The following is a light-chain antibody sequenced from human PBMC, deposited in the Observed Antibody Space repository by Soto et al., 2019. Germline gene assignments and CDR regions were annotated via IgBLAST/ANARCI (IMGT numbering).Light chain of an antibody. CDR1: QGIRRW. J-gene: IGKJ4*01. Sequence: DIQMTQSPSSVSASVGDRGTITCRASQGIRRWLAWYQQKPGEALKLLLYGISNLQSGVPLRFSGSGSGTNFILTISSLQSEDFATDDCQQGDTTPLTFGGGTKVEIK. CDR2: GIS. V-gene: IGKV1-12*01. CDR3: QQGDTTPLT.